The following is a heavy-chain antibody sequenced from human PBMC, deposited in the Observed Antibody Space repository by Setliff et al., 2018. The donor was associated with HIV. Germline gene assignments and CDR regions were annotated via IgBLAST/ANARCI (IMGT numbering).Heavy chain of an antibody. CDR2: INPTGGST. CDR1: GYPFTSYY. D-gene: IGHD3-16*01. CDR3: ARDDYVWGSQGDDAFDI. V-gene: IGHV1-46*01. Sequence: ASVKVSCKASGYPFTSYYMHWVRKAPGQGLEWMGIINPTGGSTSYAQKFQGRGTMTTDTSTSTVYMELSSLRSDDTAVYYCARDDYVWGSQGDDAFDIWGQGTMVTVSS. J-gene: IGHJ3*02.